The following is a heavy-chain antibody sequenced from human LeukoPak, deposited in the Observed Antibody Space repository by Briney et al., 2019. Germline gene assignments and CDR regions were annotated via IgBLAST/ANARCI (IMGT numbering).Heavy chain of an antibody. D-gene: IGHD5-18*01. CDR2: IYYSGST. CDR1: GGSISSSSYY. Sequence: SETLSLTCTVSGGSISSSSYYWGWIRQPPGKGLEWIGSIYYSGSTYYNPSLKSRVTISVDTSKNQFSLKLSSVTAADTAVYYCARGQSYGWFDPWGQGTLVTVSS. V-gene: IGHV4-39*01. J-gene: IGHJ5*02. CDR3: ARGQSYGWFDP.